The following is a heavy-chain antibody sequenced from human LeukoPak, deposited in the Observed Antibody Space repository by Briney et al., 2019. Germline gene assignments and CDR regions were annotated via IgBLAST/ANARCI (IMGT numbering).Heavy chain of an antibody. V-gene: IGHV3-66*01. D-gene: IGHD6-13*01. CDR2: IYSGGST. CDR3: ARDLGIAAAGVSFDY. Sequence: GGSLRLSCAASGFTFSSYAMSWVRQAPGKGLEWVSVIYSGGSTYYADSVKGRFTISRDNSKNTLYLQMNSLRAEDTAVYYCARDLGIAAAGVSFDYWGQGTLVTVSS. CDR1: GFTFSSYA. J-gene: IGHJ4*02.